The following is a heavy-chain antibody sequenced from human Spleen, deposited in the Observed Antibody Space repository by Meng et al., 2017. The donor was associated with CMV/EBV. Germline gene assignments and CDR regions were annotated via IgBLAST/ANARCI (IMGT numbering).Heavy chain of an antibody. CDR1: GFTFSSYG. J-gene: IGHJ4*02. CDR3: ARDRGTLDY. Sequence: QVQLVESGGGVVQPGGALRLSCAASGFTFSSYGMQWVRQAPGKGLEWVAVISYDGSNKYYADSVKGRFTISRDNSKNTLYLQMNSLRAEDTAVYYCARDRGTLDYWGQGTMVTVSA. V-gene: IGHV3-30*19. D-gene: IGHD3-10*01. CDR2: ISYDGSNK.